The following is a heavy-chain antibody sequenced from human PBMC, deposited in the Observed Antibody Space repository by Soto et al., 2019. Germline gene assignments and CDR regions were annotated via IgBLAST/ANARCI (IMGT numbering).Heavy chain of an antibody. CDR2: VIPIFATA. V-gene: IGHV1-69*01. CDR1: GGTFSSYA. D-gene: IGHD2-2*01. J-gene: IGHJ6*02. CDR3: ARSVSFRYQLLKRGMDV. Sequence: QVQLVQFGGEVKKPGSSVKVSCKASGGTFSSYAISWVRQAPGQGLEWMGGVIPIFATANYAQKFQGRVRITVDDSTSTAYMELSSVRSEDPAVYYCARSVSFRYQLLKRGMDVWGQGTTVTVSS.